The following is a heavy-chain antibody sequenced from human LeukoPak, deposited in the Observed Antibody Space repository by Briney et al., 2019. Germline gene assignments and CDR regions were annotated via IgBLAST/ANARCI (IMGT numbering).Heavy chain of an antibody. CDR2: INQHGSET. Sequence: GGSLRLSCEASGFSFSTYWMTWVRQAPGKGLEWVANINQHGSETYYVDSVKGRFIISRDNAKNSLFLQMDSLTGEDTAVYYCARGTMFPYYFDYWGQGTLVTVSS. V-gene: IGHV3-7*01. J-gene: IGHJ4*02. CDR1: GFSFSTYW. D-gene: IGHD3-10*02. CDR3: ARGTMFPYYFDY.